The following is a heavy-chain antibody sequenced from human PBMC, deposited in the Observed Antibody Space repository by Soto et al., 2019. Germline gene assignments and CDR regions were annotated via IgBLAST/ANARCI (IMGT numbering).Heavy chain of an antibody. V-gene: IGHV4-4*02. CDR2: IYHSGST. D-gene: IGHD1-1*01. Sequence: QVQLQESGPGLVKPSGTLSLTCAVSGGSISSTNWWSWVRQSPGKALEWIGEIYHSGSTNYNPSPRGRVTISVDKPNNQFSLKIRSVTAADTAMYYCATLPPRIELAVLPIPTWGQGTLVTVTS. CDR1: GGSISSTNW. J-gene: IGHJ4*02. CDR3: ATLPPRIELAVLPIPT.